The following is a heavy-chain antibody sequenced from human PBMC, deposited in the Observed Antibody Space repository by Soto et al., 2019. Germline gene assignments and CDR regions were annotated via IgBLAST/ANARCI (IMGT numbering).Heavy chain of an antibody. CDR1: GYRFTSYW. D-gene: IGHD3-22*01. J-gene: IGHJ5*02. V-gene: IGHV5-51*01. CDR3: ARKDKSGYFNWFDP. Sequence: ESLKISCRTSGYRFTSYWIAWVRQMPGKGLEWMGIILPSDSDTRYSPSFQGQVTISADRSTSTVFLQWASAKASATAVYFCARKDKSGYFNWFDPWGQGTLVTVSS. CDR2: ILPSDSDT.